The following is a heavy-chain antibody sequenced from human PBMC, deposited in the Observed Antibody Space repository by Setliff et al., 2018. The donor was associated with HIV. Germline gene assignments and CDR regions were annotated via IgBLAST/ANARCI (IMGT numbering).Heavy chain of an antibody. CDR1: GGSFSGYY. CDR2: INHSGST. Sequence: SETLSLTCDVYGGSFSGYYWSWIRQPPGKGLEWIGEINHSGSTNYNPYLKSRVTILVDTSKNQFSLKVSSVTAADTAVYYCARVRGGSYSYMDVWGKGTTVTVSS. J-gene: IGHJ6*03. V-gene: IGHV4-34*01. D-gene: IGHD1-26*01. CDR3: ARVRGGSYSYMDV.